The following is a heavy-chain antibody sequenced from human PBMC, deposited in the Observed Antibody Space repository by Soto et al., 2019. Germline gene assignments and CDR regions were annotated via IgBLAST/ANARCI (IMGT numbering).Heavy chain of an antibody. Sequence: QVQLVQSGAEVKKTGSSVKVSCKASGGTFSIYGFSWVRQAPGQGPEWIGGIIPILTTPNYAQKFHGRVTIVADESTTTVYTELSSLKSEDTAVYYCATSVGIAPTGEDGMDVWGQGTSVTVSS. V-gene: IGHV1-69*01. J-gene: IGHJ6*02. CDR3: ATSVGIAPTGEDGMDV. CDR1: GGTFSIYG. D-gene: IGHD2-8*02. CDR2: IIPILTTP.